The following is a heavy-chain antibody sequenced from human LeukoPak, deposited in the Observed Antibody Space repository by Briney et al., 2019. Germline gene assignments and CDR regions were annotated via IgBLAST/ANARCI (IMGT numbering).Heavy chain of an antibody. V-gene: IGHV1-8*03. CDR1: GYTFTNYH. D-gene: IGHD6-25*01. CDR3: ARTTSFTASGYDY. J-gene: IGHJ4*02. Sequence: SVTVSCKASGYTFTNYHINWVRQATGQGLEWMGWMNPNNGDSGYAQKFQGRVTITRDTSISTSYMELRSLRSDDTAVYFCARTTSFTASGYDYWGQGTLVTVSS. CDR2: MNPNNGDS.